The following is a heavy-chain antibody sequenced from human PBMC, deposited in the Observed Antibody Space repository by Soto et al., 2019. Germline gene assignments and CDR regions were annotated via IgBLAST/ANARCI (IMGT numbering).Heavy chain of an antibody. CDR3: ARLGGYCSSTSCYPYYYYGMDV. CDR1: GYTFTSYG. J-gene: IGHJ6*02. D-gene: IGHD2-2*03. V-gene: IGHV1-18*04. CDR2: ISAYNGNT. Sequence: ASVKVSCKASGYTFTSYGISWVRQAPAQGLEWMGWISAYNGNTNYAQKLQGRVTMTTDTSTSTAYMELRSLRSDDTAVYYCARLGGYCSSTSCYPYYYYGMDVWGQGTTVTVSS.